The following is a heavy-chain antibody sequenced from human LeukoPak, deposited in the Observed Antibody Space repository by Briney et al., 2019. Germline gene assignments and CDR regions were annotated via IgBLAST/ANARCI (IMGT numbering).Heavy chain of an antibody. CDR2: IYYSGTT. CDR3: ARVPRLGPYYFDY. J-gene: IGHJ4*02. D-gene: IGHD3-16*01. CDR1: DGSISSYY. Sequence: PSETLSLTCTVSDGSISSYYWSWIRQPPGKGLEWIGYIYYSGTTKYSPSLKSRVTISVDTSKNQFSLKLSSVTAADTALYYCARVPRLGPYYFDYWGQGTLVTVSS. V-gene: IGHV4-59*01.